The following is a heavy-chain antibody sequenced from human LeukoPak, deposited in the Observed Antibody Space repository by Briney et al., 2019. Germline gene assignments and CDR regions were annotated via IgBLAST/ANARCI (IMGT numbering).Heavy chain of an antibody. V-gene: IGHV3-21*01. CDR3: ARDTHCSSTSCYNAFDI. CDR2: ISSSSTYI. J-gene: IGHJ3*02. D-gene: IGHD2-2*02. Sequence: MSGGSLRLSCAASGFTFSCYSMNWVRQAPGKELEWVSSISSSSTYIYYADSLKGRFTISRDNAKNSLSLQMNSLRAEDTAVYYCARDTHCSSTSCYNAFDIWGQGTMVTVSS. CDR1: GFTFSCYS.